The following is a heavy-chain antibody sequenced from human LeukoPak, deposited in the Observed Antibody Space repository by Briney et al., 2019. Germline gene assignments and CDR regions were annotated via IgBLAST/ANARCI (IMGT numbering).Heavy chain of an antibody. Sequence: PSETLSLTCTVSGGSISSYYWSWIRQPPGKGLEWIGYIYYSGSTNYNPSLKSRVTISVDTSKNQFSLKLSSATAADTAVYYCARGSYYGNYYYYYGMDVWGQGTTVTVSS. CDR1: GGSISSYY. CDR2: IYYSGST. CDR3: ARGSYYGNYYYYYGMDV. J-gene: IGHJ6*02. V-gene: IGHV4-59*01. D-gene: IGHD1-26*01.